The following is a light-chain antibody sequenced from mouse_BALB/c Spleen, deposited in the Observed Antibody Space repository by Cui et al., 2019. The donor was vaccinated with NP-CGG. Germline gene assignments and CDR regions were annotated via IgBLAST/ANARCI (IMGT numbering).Light chain of an antibody. V-gene: IGLV1*01. CDR3: ALWYSNHWV. J-gene: IGLJ1*01. CDR2: GTN. Sequence: AVVTQEYALTTSPGETVTLTCRSSTGAVTTSNYANWVQENPDHLFTGLIGGTNNRVPGVPARFSGSLIGDKAALTITGAQTEDEAIYFCALWYSNHWVFGGGTKLTVL. CDR1: TGAVTTSNY.